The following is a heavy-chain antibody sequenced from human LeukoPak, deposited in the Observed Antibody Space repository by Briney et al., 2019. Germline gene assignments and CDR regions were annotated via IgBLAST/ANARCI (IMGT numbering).Heavy chain of an antibody. J-gene: IGHJ3*02. CDR1: GYTLTELS. D-gene: IGHD3-22*01. CDR3: ARDRERGKYYYDSSGYSPYAFDI. V-gene: IGHV1-24*01. Sequence: ASVKVSCKVSGYTLTELSMHWVRQAPGKGLEWMGGFDPEDGEAIYAQKFQGRVTMTRDMSTSTVYMELSSLRSEDTAVYYCARDRERGKYYYDSSGYSPYAFDIWGQGTMVTVSS. CDR2: FDPEDGEA.